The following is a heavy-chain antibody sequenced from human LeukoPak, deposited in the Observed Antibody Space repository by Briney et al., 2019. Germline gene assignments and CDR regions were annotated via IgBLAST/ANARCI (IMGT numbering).Heavy chain of an antibody. Sequence: GGSLRLSCAASGFTFSDHYIDWVRQAPGKGLEWVGRTRNKANSYTTEYAASVKGRFTISRDDSKNSLYLQINSLKTEDTAVNYCARQLCTNGVCYRHFDYWGQGTLVTVSS. D-gene: IGHD2-8*01. CDR1: GFTFSDHY. CDR2: TRNKANSYTT. CDR3: ARQLCTNGVCYRHFDY. V-gene: IGHV3-72*01. J-gene: IGHJ4*02.